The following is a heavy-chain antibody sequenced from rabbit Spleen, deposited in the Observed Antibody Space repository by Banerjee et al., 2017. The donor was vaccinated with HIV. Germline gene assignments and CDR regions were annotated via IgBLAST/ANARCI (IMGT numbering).Heavy chain of an antibody. Sequence: QEQLVESGGGLVKPEGSLTLTCKASGFSFSSSYWICWVRQAPGKGLEWIGCIGSSDGGTWYASWVNGRFTFSRSTSLNTVTLQMTSLTAADTATYFCARDTSSSFSSYGMDLWGQGTLVTVS. J-gene: IGHJ6*01. CDR3: ARDTSSSFSSYGMDL. CDR2: IGSSDGGT. V-gene: IGHV1S43*01. D-gene: IGHD1-1*01. CDR1: GFSFSSSYW.